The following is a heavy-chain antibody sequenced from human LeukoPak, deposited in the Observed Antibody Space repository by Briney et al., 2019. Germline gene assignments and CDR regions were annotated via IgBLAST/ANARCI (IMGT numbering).Heavy chain of an antibody. D-gene: IGHD4-17*01. V-gene: IGHV4-4*07. CDR2: IYTSGST. CDR1: GGSISSYY. J-gene: IGHJ3*02. Sequence: SETLSLTCTVSGGSISSYYRSWIRQPAGKGLEWIGRIYTSGSTNYNPSLKSRVTMSVDTSKNQFSLKLSSVTAADTAVYYCASDYGDYAAFDIWGQGTMVTVSS. CDR3: ASDYGDYAAFDI.